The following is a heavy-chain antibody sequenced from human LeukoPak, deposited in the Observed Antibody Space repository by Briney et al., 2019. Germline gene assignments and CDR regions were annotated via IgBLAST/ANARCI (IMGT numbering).Heavy chain of an antibody. Sequence: PGGSLRLSCAASGFPFSNSNMNWVRQAPGKGLEWVSYISGVGSSSTTIYYADSVKGRFTISRDNAKNSLYLQVNSLRADDTAVYYCARISGTTPRYWGQGTLVTVSS. CDR1: GFPFSNSN. J-gene: IGHJ4*02. CDR2: ISGVGSSSTTI. V-gene: IGHV3-48*04. D-gene: IGHD3-10*01. CDR3: ARISGTTPRY.